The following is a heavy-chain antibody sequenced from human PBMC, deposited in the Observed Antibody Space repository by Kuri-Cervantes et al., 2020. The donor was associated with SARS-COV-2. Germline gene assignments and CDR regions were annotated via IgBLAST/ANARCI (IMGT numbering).Heavy chain of an antibody. Sequence: GALRLSCAASGFTFSSYWMSWVRQAPGKGLEWVANIKQDGSEKYYVDSVKGRFTVSRDNAKNSLYLQMNSLRAEGTAVYYCARARGYCTNGVCYLWFDPWGQGTLVTVSS. CDR3: ARARGYCTNGVCYLWFDP. J-gene: IGHJ5*02. CDR1: GFTFSSYW. D-gene: IGHD2-8*01. CDR2: IKQDGSEK. V-gene: IGHV3-7*03.